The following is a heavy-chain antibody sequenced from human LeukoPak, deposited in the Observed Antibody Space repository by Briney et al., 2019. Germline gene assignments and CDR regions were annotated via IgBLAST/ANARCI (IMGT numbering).Heavy chain of an antibody. Sequence: SSETLSLTCTVSGGSVSSGRYHWGWIRQSPGKGLEWIGYMYYSGSTNYNPSLKSRVTISVDTSKNQFFLKLSSVTAADTAVYYCASGGSYYVLDYWGQGTLVTVSS. D-gene: IGHD1-26*01. CDR3: ASGGSYYVLDY. CDR2: MYYSGST. CDR1: GGSVSSGRYH. J-gene: IGHJ4*02. V-gene: IGHV4-61*01.